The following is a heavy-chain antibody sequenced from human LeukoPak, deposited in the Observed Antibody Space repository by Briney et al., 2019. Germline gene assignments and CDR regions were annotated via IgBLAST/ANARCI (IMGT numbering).Heavy chain of an antibody. CDR2: IIPILGIA. J-gene: IGHJ3*02. CDR3: ARIIIGDAFDI. V-gene: IGHV1-69*04. D-gene: IGHD2/OR15-2a*01. CDR1: GGTFSSYA. Sequence: SVKVSCKASGGTFSSYAISWVRQAPGQGLEWMGRIIPILGIANYAQKYQGRVTITADKSTSTAYMELSSLRSEDTAVYYCARIIIGDAFDIWGQGTKVTVSS.